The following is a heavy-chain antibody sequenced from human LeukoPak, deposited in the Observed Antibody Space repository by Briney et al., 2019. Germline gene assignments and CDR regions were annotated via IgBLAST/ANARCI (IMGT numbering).Heavy chain of an antibody. J-gene: IGHJ4*02. V-gene: IGHV3-23*01. CDR3: AKGDSGTYVRCSFEC. D-gene: IGHD1-26*01. Sequence: XGSLRLSCAASGFTFSSFAMSWVRLVPGKGLEWVSTISGDGDNTWNADSVKGRFTISRDNSKNTLYLQMNSLRAEDTAVYYCAKGDSGTYVRCSFECWGQGTLVTVSS. CDR2: ISGDGDNT. CDR1: GFTFSSFA.